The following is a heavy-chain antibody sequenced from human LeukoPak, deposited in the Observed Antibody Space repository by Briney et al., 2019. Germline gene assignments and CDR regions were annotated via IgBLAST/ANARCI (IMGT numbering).Heavy chain of an antibody. J-gene: IGHJ4*02. CDR2: IIPIFGTA. Sequence: ASVKVSCKASGYTFTSYGIGWVRQAPGQGLEWMGGIIPIFGTANYAQKFQGRVTITADESTSTAYMELSSLRSEDTAVYYCARDLGGDFDYWGQGTLVTVSS. V-gene: IGHV1-69*13. CDR1: GYTFTSYG. D-gene: IGHD2-15*01. CDR3: ARDLGGDFDY.